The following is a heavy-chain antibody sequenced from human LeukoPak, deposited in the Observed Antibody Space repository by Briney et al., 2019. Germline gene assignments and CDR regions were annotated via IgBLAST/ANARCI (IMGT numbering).Heavy chain of an antibody. J-gene: IGHJ4*02. CDR1: GYTFTSYY. D-gene: IGHD3-22*01. CDR3: ARGYYDSSGYYYRVNTLIDY. CDR2: INPSGGST. V-gene: IGHV1-46*01. Sequence: ASVKVSCKASGYTFTSYYMHWVRQDPGQGLEWMGIINPSGGSTSYAQKFQGRVTMTRDMSTSTVYMELSSLRSEDTAVYYCARGYYDSSGYYYRVNTLIDYWGQGTLVTVSS.